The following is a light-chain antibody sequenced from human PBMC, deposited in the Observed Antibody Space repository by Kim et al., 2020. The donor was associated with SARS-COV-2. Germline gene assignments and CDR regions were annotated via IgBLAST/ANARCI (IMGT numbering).Light chain of an antibody. CDR3: QQYNNWPRT. CDR1: QSVSSTY. CDR2: GAS. Sequence: SPGERATLSCRASQSVSSTYLVWYQQKPGQAPRLVIDGASSRATAVPARCSGSCSGTVFTLTISSLQSEDFAIYYCQQYNNWPRTFGLGTKVDIK. J-gene: IGKJ1*01. V-gene: IGKV3-15*01.